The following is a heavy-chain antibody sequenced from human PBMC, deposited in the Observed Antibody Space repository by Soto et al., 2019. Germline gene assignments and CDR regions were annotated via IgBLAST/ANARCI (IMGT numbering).Heavy chain of an antibody. Sequence: QITLRESGPTLVKPTQTLTLTCTFSGFSLSSSGVGVGWIRQPPGKALEWLAFIYWDDDKRYSPSLKSRLTITKDTSKNQVVLTMTNMDPVDTATYYCAHRPILPAGTRGFAWFDPWGQGTLVTVSS. D-gene: IGHD6-19*01. CDR2: IYWDDDK. J-gene: IGHJ5*02. CDR1: GFSLSSSGVG. CDR3: AHRPILPAGTRGFAWFDP. V-gene: IGHV2-5*02.